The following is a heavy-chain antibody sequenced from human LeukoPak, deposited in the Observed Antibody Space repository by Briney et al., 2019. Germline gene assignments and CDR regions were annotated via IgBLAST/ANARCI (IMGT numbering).Heavy chain of an antibody. V-gene: IGHV1-2*06. CDR1: GYTFTGYY. Sequence: GASVKVSCKASGYTFTGYYMHWVRQAPGQGLEWMGRINPNSGDTNYAQKFQGRVTMTRDTSISTAYMELSRLRSDDTAVYYCARSYDILTGYSPDFDYWGQGTLVTVSS. D-gene: IGHD3-9*01. CDR3: ARSYDILTGYSPDFDY. J-gene: IGHJ4*02. CDR2: INPNSGDT.